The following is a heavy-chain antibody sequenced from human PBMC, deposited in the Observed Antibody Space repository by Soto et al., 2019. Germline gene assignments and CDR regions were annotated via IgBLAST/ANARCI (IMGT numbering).Heavy chain of an antibody. D-gene: IGHD3-16*01. CDR1: GFSLSDTTMG. CDR2: IFSNDEK. V-gene: IGHV2-26*01. J-gene: IGHJ6*02. Sequence: QVTLKESGPVLVKPSETLTLTCSVSGFSLSDTTMGVSWIRQTPRKALEWLAHIFSNDEKSYSTSLKTRLTISKDTSRSQVVLTMTNMDPVDTATYYCARIHSITWGSYFYGMDVWGQGTTVTVSS. CDR3: ARIHSITWGSYFYGMDV.